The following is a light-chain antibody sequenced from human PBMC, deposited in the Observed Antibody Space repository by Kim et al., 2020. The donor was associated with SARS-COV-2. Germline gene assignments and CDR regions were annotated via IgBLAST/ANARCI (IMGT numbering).Light chain of an antibody. CDR3: QQYDRSAVYT. CDR1: QSVSSSY. V-gene: IGKV3-20*01. CDR2: GAS. J-gene: IGKJ2*01. Sequence: EIVLTQSPGTLSLSPGERATLSCRASQSVSSSYLAWYQQKPGQAPRLLMYGASSRATGVPDRFSGSGSETDFTLTISRLEPEDFAVYYCQQYDRSAVYTFGQGTKLEI.